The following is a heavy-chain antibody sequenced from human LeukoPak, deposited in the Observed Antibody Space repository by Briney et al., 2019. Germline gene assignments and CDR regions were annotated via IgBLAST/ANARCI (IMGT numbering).Heavy chain of an antibody. J-gene: IGHJ6*02. D-gene: IGHD3-10*01. V-gene: IGHV4-59*08. CDR1: GGSISSYY. Sequence: SETLSLTCTVSGGSISSYYWSWIRQPPGKGLEWIGYIYYSGSTNYNPSPKSRVTISVDTSKNQFSLKLSSVAAADTAVYYCARLKLSLYYYGMDVWGQGTTVTVSS. CDR3: ARLKLSLYYYGMDV. CDR2: IYYSGST.